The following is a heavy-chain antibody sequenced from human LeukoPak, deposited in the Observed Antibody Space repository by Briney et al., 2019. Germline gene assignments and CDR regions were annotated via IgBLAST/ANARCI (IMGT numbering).Heavy chain of an antibody. CDR2: ISAYNGNT. CDR3: ARDSWALVATTRDYFDY. J-gene: IGHJ4*02. V-gene: IGHV1-18*01. Sequence: ASVKVSCKASGYTFPSYGISWVRQAPGQGLEWMGWISAYNGNTNYAQKLQGRVTMTTDTSTSTAYMELRSLRSDDTAVYYCARDSWALVATTRDYFDYWGQGTLVTVPS. CDR1: GYTFPSYG. D-gene: IGHD5-12*01.